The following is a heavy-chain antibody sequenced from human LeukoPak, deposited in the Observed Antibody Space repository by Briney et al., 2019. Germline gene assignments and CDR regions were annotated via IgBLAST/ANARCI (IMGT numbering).Heavy chain of an antibody. CDR2: INPSGGST. J-gene: IGHJ4*02. CDR1: GYTFTSYY. D-gene: IGHD3-3*01. CDR3: ARDSAIFGVVIGYYFDY. V-gene: IGHV1-46*01. Sequence: ASVKVSCKASGYTFTSYYMHWVRQAPGQGLAWMGIINPSGGSTSYAQKFQGRVTMTRDTSTSTVYMELSSLRSEDTAVYYCARDSAIFGVVIGYYFDYWGREPWSPSPQ.